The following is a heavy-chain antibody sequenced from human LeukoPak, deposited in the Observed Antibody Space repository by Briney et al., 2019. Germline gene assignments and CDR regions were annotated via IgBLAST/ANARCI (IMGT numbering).Heavy chain of an antibody. Sequence: SETLSLTCAVSGGSISSSNWWSWVRQPPGKGLEWIGEIYHSGSTNYNPPLKSRVTISVDTSKNQFSLKLSSVTAADTAVYYCARLGDSSSRLYYFDYWGQGTLVTVSS. D-gene: IGHD6-6*01. V-gene: IGHV4-4*02. J-gene: IGHJ4*02. CDR2: IYHSGST. CDR1: GGSISSSNW. CDR3: ARLGDSSSRLYYFDY.